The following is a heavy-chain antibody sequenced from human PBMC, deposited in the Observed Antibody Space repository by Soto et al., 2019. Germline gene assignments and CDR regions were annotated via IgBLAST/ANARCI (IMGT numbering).Heavy chain of an antibody. CDR3: AAESGVSRSSSSGYYYYYYYMDV. D-gene: IGHD6-6*01. CDR2: IVVGSGNT. J-gene: IGHJ6*03. Sequence: ASVKVSCKASGFTFASSAMQWVRQARGQRLEWIGWIVVGSGNTNYAQKFQERVTITRDMSTSTAYMELSSLRSEDTAVYYCAAESGVSRSSSSGYYYYYYYMDVWGKGTTVTVSS. CDR1: GFTFASSA. V-gene: IGHV1-58*02.